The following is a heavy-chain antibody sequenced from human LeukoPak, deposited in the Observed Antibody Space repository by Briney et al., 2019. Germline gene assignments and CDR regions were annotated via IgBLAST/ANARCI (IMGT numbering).Heavy chain of an antibody. V-gene: IGHV3-30*04. CDR1: GFTFSSYA. CDR2: ISYDGSNK. J-gene: IGHJ2*01. CDR3: AKVRAYDELGNPYWHFDL. D-gene: IGHD3-10*01. Sequence: WGSLRLSCAASGFTFSSYAMHWVRQAPGKGLEWVAVISYDGSNKYYADSVKGRFTVSRDNSKSTLYLQMSSLRAEDTAVYYCAKVRAYDELGNPYWHFDLWGRGTLVTVSS.